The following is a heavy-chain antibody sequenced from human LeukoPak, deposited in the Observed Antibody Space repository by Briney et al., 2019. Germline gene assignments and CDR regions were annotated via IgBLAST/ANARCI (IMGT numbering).Heavy chain of an antibody. CDR2: ISGSGGST. CDR3: AKVEDRDGYNYRAFDI. Sequence: GGSLRPSCAASGFTFSSYAMSWVRQAPGKGLEWVSAISGSGGSTYYADSVKGRFTISRDNSKNTLYLQMNSLRAEDTAVYYCAKVEDRDGYNYRAFDIWGQGTMVTVSS. D-gene: IGHD5-24*01. V-gene: IGHV3-23*01. CDR1: GFTFSSYA. J-gene: IGHJ3*02.